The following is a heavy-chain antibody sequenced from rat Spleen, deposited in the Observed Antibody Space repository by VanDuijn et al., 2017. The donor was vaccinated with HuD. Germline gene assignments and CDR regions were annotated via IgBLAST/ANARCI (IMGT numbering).Heavy chain of an antibody. J-gene: IGHJ4*01. CDR3: TRAPGKGYVMDA. D-gene: IGHD5-1*01. Sequence: QVQLKESGPGLVQPSQTLSLTCTVSGFSLTSYHVSWVRQPPGKGLEWMGVMWRSGSTEYNSGLKSRLSISRDTSKSQVFLKMNSLQTEDTAIYYCTRAPGKGYVMDAWGQGTAVTVSS. CDR2: MWRSGST. V-gene: IGHV2-43*01. CDR1: GFSLTSYH.